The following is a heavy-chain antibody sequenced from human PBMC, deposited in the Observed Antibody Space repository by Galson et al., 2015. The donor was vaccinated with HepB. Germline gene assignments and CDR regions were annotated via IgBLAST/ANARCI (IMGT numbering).Heavy chain of an antibody. J-gene: IGHJ4*02. CDR1: GFTSSSYW. D-gene: IGHD1-7*01. Sequence: SLRLSCAASGFTSSSYWMSWVRQVPGKGPEWVANIKQDGSETKYVDSVKGRFTIFRDNAKNSLYLQMNSLRVEDTAVYYCARDRLIIATTAGFDQWGQGALVAVSS. CDR2: IKQDGSET. CDR3: ARDRLIIATTAGFDQ. V-gene: IGHV3-7*01.